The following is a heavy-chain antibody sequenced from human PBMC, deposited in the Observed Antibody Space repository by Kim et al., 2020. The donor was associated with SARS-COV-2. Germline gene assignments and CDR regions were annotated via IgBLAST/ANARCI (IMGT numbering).Heavy chain of an antibody. CDR3: ARDRRDYYDTTTYSFIGTPDC. CDR2: ISFDGGNE. V-gene: IGHV3-30*03. CDR1: GFTFSSYG. J-gene: IGHJ4*02. Sequence: GGSLRLSCAVSGFTFSSYGMHWVRQAPGKGLEWLTFISFDGGNEYYAESVKGRCTISRDNSKNTLYLQLNDLRVEDTAVYYCARDRRDYYDTTTYSFIGTPDCWGQGTLVPVSS. D-gene: IGHD3-22*01.